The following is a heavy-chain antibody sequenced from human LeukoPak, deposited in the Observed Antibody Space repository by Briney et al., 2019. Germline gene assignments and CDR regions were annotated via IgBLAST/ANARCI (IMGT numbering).Heavy chain of an antibody. J-gene: IGHJ4*02. Sequence: PSETLSLTCAVYSGSFSGNYWSWIRQPPGKGLEWFGEINHSGRTNYHPSLKSRATISVDTSKNQFSLKLSSVTAADKAVYYCGSSTSFLDYWGQGTLVTVSS. CDR2: INHSGRT. V-gene: IGHV4-34*01. CDR1: SGSFSGNY. CDR3: GSSTSFLDY. D-gene: IGHD2-2*01.